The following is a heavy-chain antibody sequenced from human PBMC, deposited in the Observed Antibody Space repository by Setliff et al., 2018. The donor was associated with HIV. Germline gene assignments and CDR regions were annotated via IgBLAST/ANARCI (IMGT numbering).Heavy chain of an antibody. CDR3: AKKTAAYTSGSWLHY. J-gene: IGHJ4*02. D-gene: IGHD3-10*01. V-gene: IGHV3-23*01. CDR2: ISGSGDDT. CDR1: GSTFSSYA. Sequence: GESLKISCASSGSTFSSYAMTWVRQAPGKGLECVAVISGSGDDTYYADSVKGRFVISREKSKSTLYLQMNSLRAGDTAVYYCAKKTAAYTSGSWLHYWGQGTLVTVSS.